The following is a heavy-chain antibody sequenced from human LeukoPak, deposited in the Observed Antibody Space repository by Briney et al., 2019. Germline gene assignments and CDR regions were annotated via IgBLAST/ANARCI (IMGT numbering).Heavy chain of an antibody. Sequence: SQTLSLTCTVSGGCISSGDYYWSWIRQHPGKGLEWIGYISNRGRTYYNPSLKSRLTISVDTSKNQFSLKLSSVTAADTAVYYCARGRGYGDYNSPRRLYFDYWGQGTLVTVSS. J-gene: IGHJ4*02. CDR1: GGCISSGDYY. D-gene: IGHD4-17*01. V-gene: IGHV4-31*03. CDR2: ISNRGRT. CDR3: ARGRGYGDYNSPRRLYFDY.